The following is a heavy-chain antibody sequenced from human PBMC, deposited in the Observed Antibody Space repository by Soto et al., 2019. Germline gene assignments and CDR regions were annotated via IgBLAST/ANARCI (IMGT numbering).Heavy chain of an antibody. CDR3: ARFYCSSTSCYAAFKSWFDP. CDR1: GGSFSGYY. Sequence: QVQLQQWGAGLLKPSETLSLTCAVYGGSFSGYYWSWIRQPPGKGLEWIGEINHSGSTNYNPSLKSRVTISVDTSKNQFSLKLSSVTAAETAVYYCARFYCSSTSCYAAFKSWFDPWGHATLVTVSS. J-gene: IGHJ5*02. CDR2: INHSGST. D-gene: IGHD2-2*01. V-gene: IGHV4-34*01.